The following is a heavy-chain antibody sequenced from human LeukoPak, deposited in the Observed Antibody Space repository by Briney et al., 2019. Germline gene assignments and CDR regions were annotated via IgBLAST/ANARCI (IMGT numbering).Heavy chain of an antibody. D-gene: IGHD3-10*01. J-gene: IGHJ2*01. V-gene: IGHV3-23*01. CDR2: ISGSGGST. CDR1: GFTFSSYA. Sequence: GGSLRLSCAASGFTFSSYAMSWVRQAPGKGLEWVSAISGSGGSTYYADSVKGQFTISRDNSKNTLYLQMNSLRAEDTAVYYCAKDFGPITMVRGVVWYFDLWGRGTLVTVSS. CDR3: AKDFGPITMVRGVVWYFDL.